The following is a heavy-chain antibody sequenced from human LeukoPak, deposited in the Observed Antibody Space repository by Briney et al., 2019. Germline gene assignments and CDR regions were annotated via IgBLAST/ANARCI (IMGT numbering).Heavy chain of an antibody. D-gene: IGHD3-3*01. CDR1: GYSFTSYW. J-gene: IGHJ6*02. Sequence: GESQKISCKGSGYSFTSYWISWVRQMPGKGLEWMGRIDPSDSYTNYSPSFQGHVTISADKSISTAYLQWSSLKASDTAMYYCARVPPTPRGWWSGYYFPPYYGMDVWGQGTTVTVSS. CDR3: ARVPPTPRGWWSGYYFPPYYGMDV. CDR2: IDPSDSYT. V-gene: IGHV5-10-1*01.